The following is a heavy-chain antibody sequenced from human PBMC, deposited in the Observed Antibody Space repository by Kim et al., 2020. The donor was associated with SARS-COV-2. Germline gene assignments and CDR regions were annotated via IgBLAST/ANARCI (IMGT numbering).Heavy chain of an antibody. V-gene: IGHV3-30*04. CDR3: ARAGGGG. Sequence: GGSLRLSCAASGFPFSYSAMHWLRQPPGERLEWLAFISEDGTDKNYRDSVRGRFTVSRDNSKSTLFLQMDTLSADDTAVYYCARAGGGGWGQGTLVTVSS. D-gene: IGHD1-1*01. CDR1: GFPFSYSA. J-gene: IGHJ4*02. CDR2: ISEDGTDK.